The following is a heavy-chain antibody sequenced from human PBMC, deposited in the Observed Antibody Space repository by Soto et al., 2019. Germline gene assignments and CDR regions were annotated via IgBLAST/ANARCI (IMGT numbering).Heavy chain of an antibody. J-gene: IGHJ4*02. Sequence: GGSLRLSCEASGFTFTDYHMSWIRQAPGKGLEWVALISETGSHTAYAESVKGRFTISRDNARPSVFLQMNSLRSDDTAVYFCARSLHATSPLTFWGQGTPVTVSS. V-gene: IGHV3-11*06. D-gene: IGHD7-27*01. CDR1: GFTFTDYH. CDR3: ARSLHATSPLTF. CDR2: ISETGSHT.